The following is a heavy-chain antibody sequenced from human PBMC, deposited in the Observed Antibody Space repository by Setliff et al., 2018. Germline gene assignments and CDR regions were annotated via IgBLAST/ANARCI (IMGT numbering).Heavy chain of an antibody. CDR2: IIPIFGTA. Sequence: SVKVSCKASGGTFSSYAISWVRQAPGQGLEWMGGIIPIFGTANYAQKFQGRVTITADESTSTAYMELSSLRSEDTAVYYCASSRDYNFGSGYYSPLDYWGQGTLVTVSS. CDR3: ASSRDYNFGSGYYSPLDY. V-gene: IGHV1-69*13. J-gene: IGHJ4*02. D-gene: IGHD3-3*01. CDR1: GGTFSSYA.